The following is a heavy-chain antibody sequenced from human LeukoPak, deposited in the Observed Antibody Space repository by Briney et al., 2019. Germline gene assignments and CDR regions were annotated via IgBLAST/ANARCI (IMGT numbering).Heavy chain of an antibody. CDR2: TYYRSKWYN. CDR3: AREKVVIAATHYYGLDV. Sequence: SPTLSLTFAVSGDRVSTNNAAWSWIRQSPSRGLEWLGRTYYRSKWYNYDAGSEKSRIIFNPDTSKNQFSLQLNSVTPEDTAVYYCAREKVVIAATHYYGLDVWGQGTTVTVSS. D-gene: IGHD2-15*01. V-gene: IGHV6-1*01. J-gene: IGHJ6*02. CDR1: GDRVSTNNAA.